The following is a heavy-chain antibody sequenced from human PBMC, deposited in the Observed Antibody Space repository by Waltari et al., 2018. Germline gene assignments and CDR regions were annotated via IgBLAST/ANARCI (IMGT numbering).Heavy chain of an antibody. V-gene: IGHV1-3*03. CDR3: ARGGGSSSVYYYYYMDV. CDR1: GYTFTSYA. J-gene: IGHJ6*03. D-gene: IGHD6-6*01. CDR2: INAGNGNT. Sequence: QVQLVQSGAEVKKPGASVQVSCKASGYTFTSYAMHWVRQAHGQRLEWMGWINAGNGNTKYAQEFQGRVTITRDTSASTAYMELSSLRSEDMAVYYCARGGGSSSVYYYYYMDVWGKGTTVTVSS.